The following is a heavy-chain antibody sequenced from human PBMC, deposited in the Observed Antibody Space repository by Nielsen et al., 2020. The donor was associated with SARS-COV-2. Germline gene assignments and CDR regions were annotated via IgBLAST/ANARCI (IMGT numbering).Heavy chain of an antibody. CDR3: ARDGQTTVTTNWFDP. CDR1: GFTFSSYG. CDR2: IWYDGSNK. Sequence: GGSLRLSCAASGFTFSSYGMHWVRQAPGKGLEWVAVIWYDGSNKYYADSVKGRFTISRDNSKNTLYLQMNSLRAEDTAVYYCARDGQTTVTTNWFDPWGQGTLVTVSS. V-gene: IGHV3-33*01. D-gene: IGHD4-17*01. J-gene: IGHJ5*02.